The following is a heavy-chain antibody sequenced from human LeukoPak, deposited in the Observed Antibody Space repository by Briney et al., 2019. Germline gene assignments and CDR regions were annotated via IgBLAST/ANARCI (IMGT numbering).Heavy chain of an antibody. CDR3: ARLRRGGDWYFDL. D-gene: IGHD1-26*01. CDR2: IYSSGPT. V-gene: IGHV4-4*09. J-gene: IGHJ2*01. Sequence: SETLSLTCTVSGDSISNYYWSWIRQPPGKGLEWIGYIYSSGPTNYNPSLKSRVTMSADTSKNQFSLKLTSVTAADTAVYYCARLRRGGDWYFDLCGRDTLVTVSS. CDR1: GDSISNYY.